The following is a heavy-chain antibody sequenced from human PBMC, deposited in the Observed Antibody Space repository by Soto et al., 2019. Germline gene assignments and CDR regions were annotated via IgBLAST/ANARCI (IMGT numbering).Heavy chain of an antibody. CDR1: GFTFGSYA. D-gene: IGHD3-22*01. CDR2: IRSEANGGTT. CDR3: TRYYYESSGYYVY. Sequence: PGGSLRLSCTGSGFTFGSYALSWVRQAPGKGLEWVGVIRSEANGGTTDYAASVKGRITISRDDSKSIAYMEINSLQTENTVVYYCTRYYYESSGYYVYWGQGALVTVSS. V-gene: IGHV3-49*04. J-gene: IGHJ4*02.